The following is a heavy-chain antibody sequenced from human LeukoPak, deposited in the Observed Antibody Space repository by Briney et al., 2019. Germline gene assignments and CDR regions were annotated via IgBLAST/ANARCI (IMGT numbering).Heavy chain of an antibody. CDR1: GFNFNTFI. Sequence: PGGSLRLSCAASGFNFNTFIMHWVRQAPGKGLEWVTFLRAGGPYGTEKFYADSVKGRFTISRDNAKNSLYLQMNSLRAEDTALYYCAKGYDPTELSSWYVTEYFQHWGQGTLVTVSS. V-gene: IGHV3-30*02. J-gene: IGHJ1*01. CDR2: LRAGGPYGTEK. CDR3: AKGYDPTELSSWYVTEYFQH. D-gene: IGHD6-13*01.